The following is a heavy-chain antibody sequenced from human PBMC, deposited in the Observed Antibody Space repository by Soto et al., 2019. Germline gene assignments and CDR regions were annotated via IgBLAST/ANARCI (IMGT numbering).Heavy chain of an antibody. CDR1: GGSISSYY. CDR2: IYYSGST. CDR3: ARQGGTGYCGGDCYSPYYYYGMDV. J-gene: IGHJ6*02. Sequence: PSETLSLTCTVSGGSISSYYWSWIRQPPGKGLEWIGYIYYSGSTYYNPSLKSRVTISVDTSKNQFSLKLSSATAADTAVYYCARQGGTGYCGGDCYSPYYYYGMDVWGQGTTVTVSS. V-gene: IGHV4-59*08. D-gene: IGHD2-21*02.